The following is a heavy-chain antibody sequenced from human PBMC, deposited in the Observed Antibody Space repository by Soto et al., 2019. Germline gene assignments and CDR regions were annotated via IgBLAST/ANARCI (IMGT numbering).Heavy chain of an antibody. V-gene: IGHV3-49*03. CDR3: TRADDYSNYVFGYYYYYGMDV. CDR1: GFTFGDYA. CDR2: IRSKAYGGTT. D-gene: IGHD4-4*01. J-gene: IGHJ6*02. Sequence: GGSLRLSCTASGFTFGDYAMSWFRQAPGKGLEWVGFIRSKAYGGTTEYAASVKGRFTISRDDSKSIAYLQMNSLKTEDTAVYYCTRADDYSNYVFGYYYYYGMDVWGQGTTVTVSS.